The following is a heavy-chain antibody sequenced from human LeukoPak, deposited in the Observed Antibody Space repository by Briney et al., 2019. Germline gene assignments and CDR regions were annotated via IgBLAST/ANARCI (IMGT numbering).Heavy chain of an antibody. V-gene: IGHV1-3*01. J-gene: IGHJ3*02. Sequence: GASVKVSCKASGYTFTSYAMHWVRQAPGQRLEWMGWINAGNGNTKYSQKFQGRVTITRDTSASTAYMELSSLRSEDTAVYYCARVSYSSGWYPLDAFDIWGQGTMVTVSS. CDR3: ARVSYSSGWYPLDAFDI. CDR2: INAGNGNT. D-gene: IGHD6-19*01. CDR1: GYTFTSYA.